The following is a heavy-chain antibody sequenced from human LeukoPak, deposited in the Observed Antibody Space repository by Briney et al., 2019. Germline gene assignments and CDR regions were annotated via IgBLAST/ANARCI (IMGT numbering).Heavy chain of an antibody. V-gene: IGHV4-30-4*01. D-gene: IGHD3-10*01. CDR1: GGSISRRDYY. J-gene: IGHJ6*02. CDR2: MYGSGST. Sequence: SQTLSLTCTVSGGSISRRDYYWSWLRQPPGKGLEWLGYMYGSGSTYNIRSLNTRVTISVDTSNNQFSLTLSSVTAADTAVYHCASGVMVRGVIITYTGMDVWGQGTTVTVSS. CDR3: ASGVMVRGVIITYTGMDV.